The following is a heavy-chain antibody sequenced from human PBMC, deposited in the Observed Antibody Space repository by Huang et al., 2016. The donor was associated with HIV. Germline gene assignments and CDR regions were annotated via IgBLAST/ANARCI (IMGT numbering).Heavy chain of an antibody. V-gene: IGHV3-74*01. CDR1: GFTFRNHW. J-gene: IGHJ6*03. CDR3: AKNPSITAVDSDYYYYYMDV. CDR2: INREGGGT. Sequence: EVQLVESGGGLVQPGGSLRLSCAASGFTFRNHWMHWVRQAPGKGRVGVSRINREGGGTSHADSVKGRFTISRDNAQNTVHLHMNSLRAEDTAVYFCAKNPSITAVDSDYYYYYMDVWGKGTTVTVS. D-gene: IGHD6-13*01.